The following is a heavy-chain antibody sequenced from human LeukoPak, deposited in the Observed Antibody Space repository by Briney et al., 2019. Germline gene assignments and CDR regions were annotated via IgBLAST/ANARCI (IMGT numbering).Heavy chain of an antibody. CDR3: ARGGFHYGQSDY. Sequence: GGSLRLSCAASGFTFSSYAMHWVRQAPGKGLEWVAVISYDGSNKYYADSVKGRFTISRDNSKNTLYLQMNSLRAKDTAVYYCARGGFHYGQSDYWGQGTLVTVSS. V-gene: IGHV3-30-3*01. CDR2: ISYDGSNK. D-gene: IGHD3-10*01. CDR1: GFTFSSYA. J-gene: IGHJ4*02.